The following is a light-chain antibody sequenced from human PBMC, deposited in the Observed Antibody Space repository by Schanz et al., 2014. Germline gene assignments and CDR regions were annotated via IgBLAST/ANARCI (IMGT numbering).Light chain of an antibody. CDR2: GAS. Sequence: EIVLTQSPATLSLSPGERATLSCRASQSVGSYLAWYQQKPGQAPRLLIYGASSRATGIPHRFSGSGSGTDFTLTISRLEPEDFAVYYCQQYGSSLSITFGQGTRLEIK. V-gene: IGKV3-20*01. J-gene: IGKJ5*01. CDR3: QQYGSSLSIT. CDR1: QSVGSY.